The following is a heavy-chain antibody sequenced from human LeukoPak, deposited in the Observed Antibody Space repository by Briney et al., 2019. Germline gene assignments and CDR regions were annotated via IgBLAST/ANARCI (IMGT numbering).Heavy chain of an antibody. D-gene: IGHD4-23*01. J-gene: IGHJ4*02. CDR2: INHSGST. CDR1: GGSFSGYY. V-gene: IGHV4-34*01. Sequence: SETLSLTCAVYGGSFSGYYWSWIRQPPGKGLEWIGEINHSGSTNYNPSLKSRVTISVDTSKNQFSLKLSSVTAADTAVYYCARGQDGGNSGLFDYWGQGTLVTVSS. CDR3: ARGQDGGNSGLFDY.